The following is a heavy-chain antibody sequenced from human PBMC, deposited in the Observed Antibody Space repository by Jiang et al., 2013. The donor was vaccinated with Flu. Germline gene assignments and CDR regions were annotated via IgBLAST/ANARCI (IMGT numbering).Heavy chain of an antibody. D-gene: IGHD3-22*01. V-gene: IGHV4-4*01. J-gene: IGHJ4*02. Sequence: PETLSLTCAVSGGSITSTNWWSWVRPAPTEGAGVDWXNLSYGNTNYNSSLKSRVTISVDTSKNQFSLNLSSVTAADTAVYFCARDWSNYYFDSTYRHFFDYWGQGTLVTVSS. CDR1: GGSITSTNW. CDR3: ARDWSNYYFDSTYRHFFDY. CDR2: LSYGNT.